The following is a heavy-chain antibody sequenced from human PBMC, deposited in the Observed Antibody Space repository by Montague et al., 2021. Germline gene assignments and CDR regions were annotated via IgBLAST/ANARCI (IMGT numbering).Heavy chain of an antibody. CDR1: GFTFTDYW. Sequence: SLRLSCAASGFTFTDYWMTWIRQAPGKGLEWVANIKQDGTLAHYXASVKGRFTISRDNAKNSLYLQVNSLRAEDTALYYCARDTSGVFDIWGQGTMVTVSS. CDR3: ARDTSGVFDI. CDR2: IKQDGTLA. V-gene: IGHV3-7*05. J-gene: IGHJ3*02. D-gene: IGHD2-2*01.